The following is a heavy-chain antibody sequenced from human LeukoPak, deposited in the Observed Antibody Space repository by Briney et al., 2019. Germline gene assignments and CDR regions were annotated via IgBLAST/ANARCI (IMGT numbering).Heavy chain of an antibody. CDR1: GGSISSSS. CDR2: ISSSSSYI. V-gene: IGHV3-21*01. CDR3: ARLNYYDSSQFNY. J-gene: IGHJ4*02. D-gene: IGHD3-22*01. Sequence: PSETLSLTCTVSGGSISSSSYYWGWIRQPPGKGLEWVSSISSSSSYIYYADSVKGRFTISRDNAKNSLYLQMNSLRAEDTAVYYCARLNYYDSSQFNYWGQGTLVTVSS.